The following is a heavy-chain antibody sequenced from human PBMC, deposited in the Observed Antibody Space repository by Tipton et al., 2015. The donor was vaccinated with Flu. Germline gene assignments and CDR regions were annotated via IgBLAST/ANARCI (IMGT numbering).Heavy chain of an antibody. CDR2: IYYSGST. D-gene: IGHD3-10*01. V-gene: IGHV4-59*12. CDR3: ARRTKGDMVRGVIVNWFDH. J-gene: IGHJ5*02. Sequence: TLSLTCTVSGGSISSYYWSWIRQPPGKGLEWIGYIYYSGSTNYNPSLKSRVTISVDTSKNQFSLKLSSVTAADTAVYYCARRTKGDMVRGVIVNWFDHWGQEAMVTAAS. CDR1: GGSISSYY.